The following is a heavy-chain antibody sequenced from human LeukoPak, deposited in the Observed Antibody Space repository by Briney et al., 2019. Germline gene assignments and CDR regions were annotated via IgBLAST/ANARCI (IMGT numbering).Heavy chain of an antibody. CDR1: GFTFDDYA. CDR3: AKVFRVGGYESYYFDY. CDR2: ISGGGSST. V-gene: IGHV3-23*01. J-gene: IGHJ4*02. D-gene: IGHD5-12*01. Sequence: GGSLRLSCAASGFTFDDYAMHWVRQAPGKGLEWVSGISGGGSSTYYADSVKGRFTISRDNSKNTLYLQVNSLRAEDTAVYYCAKVFRVGGYESYYFDYWGQGTLVTVSS.